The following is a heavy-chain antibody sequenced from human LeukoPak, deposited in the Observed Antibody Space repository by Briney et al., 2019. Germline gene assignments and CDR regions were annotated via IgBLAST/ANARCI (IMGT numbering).Heavy chain of an antibody. Sequence: TSETLSLTCSVSGGSISGYYWTWLRQPAGKGLEWIGRVYTSGSTHYNPSLKTRLTMSVDTSKNQFSLKLSSVTAADTAVHYCARLITGTTTAFDIWGQGTMVTVSS. V-gene: IGHV4-4*07. CDR2: VYTSGST. J-gene: IGHJ3*02. CDR3: ARLITGTTTAFDI. CDR1: GGSISGYY. D-gene: IGHD1-7*01.